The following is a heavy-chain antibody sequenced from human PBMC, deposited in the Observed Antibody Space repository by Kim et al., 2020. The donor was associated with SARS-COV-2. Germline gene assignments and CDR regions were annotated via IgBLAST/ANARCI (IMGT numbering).Heavy chain of an antibody. J-gene: IGHJ4*02. V-gene: IGHV3-15*01. CDR3: TTDLVIPICSSTSCYLG. D-gene: IGHD2-2*01. CDR2: IKSKTDGGTT. CDR1: GFTFSNAW. Sequence: GGSLRLSCAASGFTFSNAWMSWVRQAPGKGLEWVGRIKSKTDGGTTDYAAPVKGRFTISREDSKNTLYLQMNSLKTEDTAVYYCTTDLVIPICSSTSCYLGWGQGTLVTVSS.